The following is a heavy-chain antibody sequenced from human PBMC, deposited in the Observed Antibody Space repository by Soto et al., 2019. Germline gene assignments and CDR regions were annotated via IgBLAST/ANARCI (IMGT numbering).Heavy chain of an antibody. CDR1: GGTFSSYA. CDR2: IIPIFGTA. D-gene: IGHD6-6*01. J-gene: IGHJ6*02. V-gene: IGHV1-69*13. Sequence: SVEVSCKASGGTFSSYAISWVRQAPGQGLEWMGGIIPIFGTANYAQKFQGRVTITADESTSTAYMELSSLRSEDTAVYYCARDPSSGYYYYGMDVWGQGTTVTVSS. CDR3: ARDPSSGYYYYGMDV.